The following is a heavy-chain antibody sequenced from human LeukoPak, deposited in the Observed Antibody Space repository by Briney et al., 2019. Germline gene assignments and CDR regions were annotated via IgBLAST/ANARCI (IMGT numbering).Heavy chain of an antibody. CDR2: IRSKANSYAT. D-gene: IGHD3-22*01. CDR1: GFTFSGSA. V-gene: IGHV3-73*01. CDR3: TSVPYDSSGRPLIDH. J-gene: IGHJ4*02. Sequence: GGSLRLSCAASGFTFSGSAMHWVRQASGKGLEWVGRIRSKANSYATAYAASVKGRFTISRDDSKNTAYLRMNSLKTEDTAVYYCTSVPYDSSGRPLIDHWGQGTLVTVSS.